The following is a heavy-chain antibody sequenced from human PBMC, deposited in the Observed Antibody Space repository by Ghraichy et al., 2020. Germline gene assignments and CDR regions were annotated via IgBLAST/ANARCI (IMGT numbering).Heavy chain of an antibody. CDR1: EFTFDGYP. J-gene: IGHJ3*01. D-gene: IGHD3-10*01. V-gene: IGHV3-23*01. CDR3: AKEGGRVGEGAVDV. Sequence: LSLTCAISEFTFDGYPMTWVRQAPGKGLEWVSTLGADGRSTFYADSVKGRFTISSDKSKRTMYLQMNSLRADDTAVYYCAKEGGRVGEGAVDVWGQGTKVTVSS. CDR2: LGADGRST.